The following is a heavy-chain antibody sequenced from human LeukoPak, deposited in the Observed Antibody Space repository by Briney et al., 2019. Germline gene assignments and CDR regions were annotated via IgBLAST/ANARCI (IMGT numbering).Heavy chain of an antibody. CDR3: ARSGYYYDSSGSGIDS. CDR2: IYPGDSDT. Sequence: GESLKISCKGSGYSFTTYWIGWVRHMPGKGLEWMGIIYPGDSDTRYSPSFQGQVTISADKSISTAYLQWSSLKASDTAMYYCARSGYYYDSSGSGIDSWGQGTLVTVSS. J-gene: IGHJ4*02. V-gene: IGHV5-51*01. D-gene: IGHD3-22*01. CDR1: GYSFTTYW.